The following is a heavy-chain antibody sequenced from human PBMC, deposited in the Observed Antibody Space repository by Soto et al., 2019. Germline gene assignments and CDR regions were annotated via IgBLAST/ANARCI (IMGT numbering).Heavy chain of an antibody. CDR1: GGTFSSYA. V-gene: IGHV1-69*13. D-gene: IGHD5-12*01. CDR2: IIPIFGTA. CDR3: ASGVGRDGYSYYYYYGMDV. Sequence: SVKVSCKASGGTFSSYAISWVRQAPGQGLEWMGGIIPIFGTANYAQKFQGRVTITADGSTSTAYMELSSLRSEDTAVYYCASGVGRDGYSYYYYYGMDVWGQGTTVTVSS. J-gene: IGHJ6*02.